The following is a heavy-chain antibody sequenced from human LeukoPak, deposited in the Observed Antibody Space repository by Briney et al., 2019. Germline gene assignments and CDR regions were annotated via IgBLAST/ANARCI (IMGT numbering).Heavy chain of an antibody. D-gene: IGHD4-17*01. CDR3: ARTGPTVTTLNWFDP. CDR1: GFTFSSYA. J-gene: IGHJ5*02. Sequence: PGGSLRLSCAASGFTFSSYAMSWVRQAPGKGLERVSAISGSGGSTYYADSVKGRFTISRDNAKNSLFLQMNTLRVEDTAVYYCARTGPTVTTLNWFDPWGQGTLVTVSS. CDR2: ISGSGGST. V-gene: IGHV3-23*01.